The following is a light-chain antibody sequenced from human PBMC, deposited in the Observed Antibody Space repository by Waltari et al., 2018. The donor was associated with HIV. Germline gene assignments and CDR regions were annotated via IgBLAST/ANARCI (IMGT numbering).Light chain of an antibody. CDR1: SSNIGSNI. CDR3: ATWDYSLNGWV. J-gene: IGLJ3*02. V-gene: IGLV1-44*01. Sequence: QSVLTQPPSASGTPGQRVTISCSGSSSNIGSNIVSWYQQVPGTAPKVFIYSNDGRPSGVPDRVSGSGSCTSASLAISGLQSEDEADYYCATWDYSLNGWVFGGGTKVTVL. CDR2: SND.